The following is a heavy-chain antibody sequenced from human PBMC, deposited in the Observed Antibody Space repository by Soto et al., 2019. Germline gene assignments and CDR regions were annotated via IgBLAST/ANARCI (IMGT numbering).Heavy chain of an antibody. CDR1: GDSISSSSYY. CDR3: ARLSRRASVPDDY. J-gene: IGHJ4*02. Sequence: SETLSLTCTVSGDSISSSSYYWGWFRQPPGKGLEWIGNIYYSGTAYYTPSLKSRVAISVDTSKNQFSLKLSSVTAADTAVFFCARLSRRASVPDDYWGQGTLVAVSS. V-gene: IGHV4-39*01. D-gene: IGHD6-19*01. CDR2: IYYSGTA.